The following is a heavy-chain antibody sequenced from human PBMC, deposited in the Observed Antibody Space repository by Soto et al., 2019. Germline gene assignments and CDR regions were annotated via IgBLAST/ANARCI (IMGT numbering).Heavy chain of an antibody. CDR1: GGSFSGYY. V-gene: IGHV4-34*01. CDR3: ARGPPTFSPKKNWFDP. J-gene: IGHJ5*02. Sequence: QVQLQQWGAGLLKPSETLSLTCAVYGGSFSGYYWSWIRQPPGKGLEWIGEINHSGSTNYNPSLKSRVTISVDTSKNQFSLKLSSVTGADTAVYYCARGPPTFSPKKNWFDPWGQGTLVTVSS. CDR2: INHSGST.